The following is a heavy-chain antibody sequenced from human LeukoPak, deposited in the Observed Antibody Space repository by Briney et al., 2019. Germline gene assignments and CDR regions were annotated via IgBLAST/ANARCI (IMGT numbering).Heavy chain of an antibody. J-gene: IGHJ4*02. V-gene: IGHV4-38-2*02. CDR3: ARSGYGGNLGYFDY. CDR2: IYHSGST. CDR1: GYSISSGYY. Sequence: PSETLSLTCTVSGYSISSGYYWGWIRQPPGKGLEWIGSIYHSGSTYYNPSLKSRVTISVDTSKNQFSLKLSSVTAADTAVYYCARSGYGGNLGYFDYWGQGTLVTVSS. D-gene: IGHD4-23*01.